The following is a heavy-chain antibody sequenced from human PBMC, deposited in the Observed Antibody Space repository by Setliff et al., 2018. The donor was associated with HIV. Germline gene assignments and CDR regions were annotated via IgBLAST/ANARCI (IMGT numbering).Heavy chain of an antibody. J-gene: IGHJ3*02. CDR1: GGSFSGYY. CDR3: ARVLGWQQDAFDI. CDR2: INHSGST. V-gene: IGHV4-34*01. Sequence: PSETLSLTCAVYGGSFSGYYWSWIRQPPGKGLEWIGGINHSGSTNYNPSLKSRVTISVDTSKNQFSLKLSSVTAADTAVYYCARVLGWQQDAFDIWGQGTMVTVSS. D-gene: IGHD6-19*01.